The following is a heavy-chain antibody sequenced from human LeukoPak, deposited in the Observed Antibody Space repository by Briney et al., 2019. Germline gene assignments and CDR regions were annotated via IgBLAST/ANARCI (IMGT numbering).Heavy chain of an antibody. J-gene: IGHJ4*02. Sequence: ASVKVSCKASGYTFTSYDINWVRQATGQGLEWMGRIIPILGIANYAQKFQGRVTITADKSTSTAYMELSSLRSEDTAVYYCAASSGWPWGQGTLVTVSS. V-gene: IGHV1-69*04. CDR1: GYTFTSYD. D-gene: IGHD6-19*01. CDR2: IIPILGIA. CDR3: AASSGWP.